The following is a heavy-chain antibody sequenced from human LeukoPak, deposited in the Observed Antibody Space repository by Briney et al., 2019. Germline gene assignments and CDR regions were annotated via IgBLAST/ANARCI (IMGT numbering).Heavy chain of an antibody. CDR3: ARDSGYARYNWFDP. Sequence: ASVKVSCKASGYTFTAHFLHWVRQAPGQGLEWMGWINPNSGGTNYAQKFQGRVTMTRDTSISTAYMELSRLRSDDTAVYYCARDSGYARYNWFDPWGQGTLVTVSS. V-gene: IGHV1-2*02. CDR1: GYTFTAHF. D-gene: IGHD5-12*01. J-gene: IGHJ5*02. CDR2: INPNSGGT.